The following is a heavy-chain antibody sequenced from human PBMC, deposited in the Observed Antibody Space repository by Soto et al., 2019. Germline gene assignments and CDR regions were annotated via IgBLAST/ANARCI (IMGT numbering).Heavy chain of an antibody. CDR2: ISYDGSNK. CDR3: AKDKRAVVVTAPFDY. J-gene: IGHJ4*02. D-gene: IGHD2-21*02. V-gene: IGHV3-30*18. CDR1: GFTFSSYG. Sequence: QVQLVESGGGVVQPGRSLRLSCAASGFTFSSYGMQWVRQAPSKGLEWVAVISYDGSNKYYADSVKGRFTISRDNSKNTLYLQMNSLRAEDTAVYYCAKDKRAVVVTAPFDYWGQGTLVTVSS.